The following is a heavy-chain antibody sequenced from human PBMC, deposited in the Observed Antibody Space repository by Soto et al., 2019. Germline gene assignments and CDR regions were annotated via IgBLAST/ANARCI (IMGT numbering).Heavy chain of an antibody. J-gene: IGHJ4*02. CDR3: ARDLVYGGSGGGY. V-gene: IGHV1-2*04. Sequence: ASVKVSCKASGYTFTGYYMHWVRQAPGQGLEWMGWIKPNSGGTNYAQKFQGWVTMTRDTSISTAYMELSRLRSDDTAVYYCARDLVYGGSGGGYWGQGTLVTVSS. CDR1: GYTFTGYY. CDR2: IKPNSGGT. D-gene: IGHD5-12*01.